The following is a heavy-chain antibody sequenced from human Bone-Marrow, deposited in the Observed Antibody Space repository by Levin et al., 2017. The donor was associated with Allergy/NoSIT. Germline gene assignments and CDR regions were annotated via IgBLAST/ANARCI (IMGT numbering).Heavy chain of an antibody. Sequence: QSGGSLRLSCAASGFIFGSYGMNWFRQAPGKGLEWVALIWFDGTNKYYADSVRGRFTISRDNSKKTLFLQMNSLRAEDTAVYYCARRGDYDFYMDVWGTGTAVTVSS. CDR2: IWFDGTNK. J-gene: IGHJ6*03. CDR3: ARRGDYDFYMDV. V-gene: IGHV3-33*01. CDR1: GFIFGSYG.